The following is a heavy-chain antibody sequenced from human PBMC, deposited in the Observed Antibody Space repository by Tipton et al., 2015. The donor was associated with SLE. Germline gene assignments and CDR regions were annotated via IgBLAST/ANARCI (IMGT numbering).Heavy chain of an antibody. D-gene: IGHD1-26*01. CDR3: ASPGDYSGSYSDY. CDR1: GFTFSSYA. CDR2: ISGSGGST. V-gene: IGHV3-23*01. Sequence: SLRLSCAASGFTFSSYAMSWVRQAPGKGLEWVSDISGSGGSTYYADSVKGRFTISRDNSKNTLYLEMNSLRAEDTAAYYCASPGDYSGSYSDYWGQGTLVTVSS. J-gene: IGHJ4*02.